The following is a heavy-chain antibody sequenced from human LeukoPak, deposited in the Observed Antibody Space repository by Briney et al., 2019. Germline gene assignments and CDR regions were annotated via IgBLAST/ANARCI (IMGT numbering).Heavy chain of an antibody. D-gene: IGHD4-17*01. CDR2: IIPIFGTA. CDR1: GGTFSSYA. J-gene: IGHJ2*01. V-gene: IGHV1-69*13. CDR3: ARVGTVTRYFDL. Sequence: SVKVSCKASGGTFSSYAISWVRQAPGQGLEWMGGIIPIFGTANYTQKFQGRVTVTADESTSTAYMELSSLRSEDTAVYYCARVGTVTRYFDLWGRGTLVTVSS.